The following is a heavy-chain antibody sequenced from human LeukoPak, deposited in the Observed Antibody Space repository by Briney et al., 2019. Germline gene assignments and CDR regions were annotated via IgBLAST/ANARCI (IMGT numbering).Heavy chain of an antibody. CDR2: INAGNGNT. CDR1: GYTFTSYA. V-gene: IGHV1-3*01. CDR3: ARLKYCTNGVCYAGFDY. D-gene: IGHD2-8*01. J-gene: IGHJ4*02. Sequence: ASEKVSCKASGYTFTSYAMHWVRQAPGQRLEWMGWINAGNGNTKYSQKFQGRVTITRDTSADTAYMELSSLRSEDTAVYYCARLKYCTNGVCYAGFDYWGQGTLVTVSS.